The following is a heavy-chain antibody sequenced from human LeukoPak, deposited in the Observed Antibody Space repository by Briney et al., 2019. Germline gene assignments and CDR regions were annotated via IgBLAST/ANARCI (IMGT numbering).Heavy chain of an antibody. V-gene: IGHV1-69*05. CDR2: IIPIFGTA. J-gene: IGHJ6*03. D-gene: IGHD3-10*01. CDR1: GGTFSSYA. CDR3: ARVVRGVNCYYYYYMDV. Sequence: ASVKVSCKASGGTFSSYAISWVRQAPGQGLEWMGGIIPIFGTANYAQKFQGRVTITTDESTSTAYMELSSLRSEDTAVYYCARVVRGVNCYYYYYMDVWGKGTTVTVSS.